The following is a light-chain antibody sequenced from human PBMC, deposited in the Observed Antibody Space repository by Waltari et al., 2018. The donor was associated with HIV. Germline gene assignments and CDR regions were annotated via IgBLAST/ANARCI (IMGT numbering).Light chain of an antibody. CDR2: DVT. J-gene: IGLJ2*01. CDR3: SSYAGSNNLI. Sequence: QSALTQPLSASGSPGQSVAISCTGTSSDVGGYEYVSWYQHHPGKAPKLILYDVTKRPSGVADRVSGSKSGSTASLTVSGLQAEDEADYYCSSYAGSNNLIFGGGTKLTVL. CDR1: SSDVGGYEY. V-gene: IGLV2-8*01.